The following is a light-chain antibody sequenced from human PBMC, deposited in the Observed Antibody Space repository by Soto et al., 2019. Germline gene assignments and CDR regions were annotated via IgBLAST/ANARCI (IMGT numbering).Light chain of an antibody. Sequence: EIVLTQSPGTLSLSPGERATLSCRSSQSVSSSYLGWYQQKPGQAPRFLISGASTRATGIAARFSGSGSGREFTLTISSLQSEDSALYYCQQYSNWPTFGQGTRLEI. J-gene: IGKJ5*01. V-gene: IGKV3-15*01. CDR3: QQYSNWPT. CDR1: QSVSSSY. CDR2: GAS.